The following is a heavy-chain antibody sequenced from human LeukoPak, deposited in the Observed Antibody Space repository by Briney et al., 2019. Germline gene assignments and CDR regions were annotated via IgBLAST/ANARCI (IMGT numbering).Heavy chain of an antibody. J-gene: IGHJ4*02. V-gene: IGHV4-39*02. CDR3: ARVSYYFDSSGYPFDY. D-gene: IGHD3-22*01. Sequence: PSETLSLTCTVSSGSISRSYYYWGWLRQPPGKGLEWVGRVYYSGNTFYSPSLKSRVTISVDTSKNHFSLRLISVTAADTAVYYCARVSYYFDSSGYPFDYWGQGTLVTVSS. CDR2: VYYSGNT. CDR1: SGSISRSYYY.